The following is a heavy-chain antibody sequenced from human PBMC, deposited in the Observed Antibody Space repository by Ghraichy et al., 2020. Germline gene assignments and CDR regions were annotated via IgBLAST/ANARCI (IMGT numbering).Heavy chain of an antibody. J-gene: IGHJ4*02. CDR2: IYYSGST. CDR1: GGSISSYY. V-gene: IGHV4-59*01. Sequence: SETLSLTCTVSGGSISSYYWSWIRQPPGKGLEWIGYIYYSGSTNYNPSLKSRVTISVDTSKNQFSLKLSSVTAADTAVYYCARVVKGGWDRVEGTSEPFDYWGQGTLVTVSS. D-gene: IGHD1-26*01. CDR3: ARVVKGGWDRVEGTSEPFDY.